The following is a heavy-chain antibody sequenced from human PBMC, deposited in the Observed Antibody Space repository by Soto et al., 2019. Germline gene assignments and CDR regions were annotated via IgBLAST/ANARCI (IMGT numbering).Heavy chain of an antibody. J-gene: IGHJ6*02. D-gene: IGHD4-17*01. CDR3: ARFDYGDYLNGMDV. V-gene: IGHV5-51*01. CDR2: IYPSDSDT. CDR1: GYNFAGYW. Sequence: GESLKISCKGSGYNFAGYWIAWVRQMPGKGLELMGIIYPSDSDTRYRPSFQGQVTISADKSISTAYLQWSSLKASDTAMYYCARFDYGDYLNGMDVWGQGTTVTVSS.